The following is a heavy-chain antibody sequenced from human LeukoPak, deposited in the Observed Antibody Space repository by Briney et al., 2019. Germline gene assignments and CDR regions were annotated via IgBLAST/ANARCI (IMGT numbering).Heavy chain of an antibody. J-gene: IGHJ6*03. V-gene: IGHV3-66*01. CDR2: IYSGGST. D-gene: IGHD3-10*01. Sequence: GGSLRLSCAASGFTVSSNYMSWVRQAPGKGLEWVSVIYSGGSTYYADSVKGRFTISRDNSKNTLYLQMNSLRAEDTAVYYCAREAATYYYGSGSYQPYYYYYYMDVWGKGTTVTISS. CDR3: AREAATYYYGSGSYQPYYYYYYMDV. CDR1: GFTVSSNY.